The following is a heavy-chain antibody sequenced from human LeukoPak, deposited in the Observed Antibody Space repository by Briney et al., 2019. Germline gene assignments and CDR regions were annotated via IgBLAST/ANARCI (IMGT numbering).Heavy chain of an antibody. CDR2: IKSKSDGATT. J-gene: IGHJ4*02. CDR1: GFAFSNAW. Sequence: GGSLRLSCAASGFAFSNAWMNWVRQTPGKGLEWVGRIKSKSDGATTEYAGPVKGRFTISRDDSKNTLYLQMNSLKTEDTAVYYCTMIEDWGQGTLVTVSS. CDR3: TMIED. D-gene: IGHD3-22*01. V-gene: IGHV3-15*07.